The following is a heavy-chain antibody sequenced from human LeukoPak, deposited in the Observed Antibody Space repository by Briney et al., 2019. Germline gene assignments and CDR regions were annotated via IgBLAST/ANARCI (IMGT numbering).Heavy chain of an antibody. D-gene: IGHD3-3*01. Sequence: GGSLGLSCSASGFIFSNYDMHWVRQAPGKGLEYVSAINNNGGRTYYADSVKGRFTVSRDNPKNTLYLQMSSLRAEDTAVYYCVKMYDGYWGQGTLVTVSS. CDR1: GFIFSNYD. V-gene: IGHV3-64D*06. CDR2: INNNGGRT. J-gene: IGHJ4*02. CDR3: VKMYDGY.